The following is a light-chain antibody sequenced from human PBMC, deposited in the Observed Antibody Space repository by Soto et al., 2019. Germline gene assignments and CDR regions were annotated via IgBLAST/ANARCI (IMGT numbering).Light chain of an antibody. V-gene: IGKV1-5*01. Sequence: DIEMTQSPSTLSASVGDRVTITCRASQSISRRLAWYQQKPGKAPKALSYDASTLRSGVPSRFIGGGSGTEFTLTISSLQPDDFATYYCQQYNTYSTFGQGTRREIK. CDR3: QQYNTYST. CDR1: QSISRR. J-gene: IGKJ5*01. CDR2: DAS.